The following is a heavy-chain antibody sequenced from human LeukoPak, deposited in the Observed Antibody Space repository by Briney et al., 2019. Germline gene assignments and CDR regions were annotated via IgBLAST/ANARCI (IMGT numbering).Heavy chain of an antibody. CDR1: GYTFTGYY. CDR2: IDPNSGGT. Sequence: GASVKVSCKASGYTFTGYYMHWVRQAPGQGLEWMGWIDPNSGGTNYAQKFQGRVTMTRDTSISTAYMELSRLRSDDTAVYYCAREPLYSSGWYEDDAFDIWGQGTMVTVSS. D-gene: IGHD6-19*01. CDR3: AREPLYSSGWYEDDAFDI. V-gene: IGHV1-2*02. J-gene: IGHJ3*02.